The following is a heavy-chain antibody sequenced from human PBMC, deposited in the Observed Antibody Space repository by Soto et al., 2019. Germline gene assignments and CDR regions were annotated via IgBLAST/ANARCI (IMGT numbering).Heavy chain of an antibody. CDR2: ISGSGGST. Sequence: GGSLRLSCAASGFTFSSYAMSWVRQAPGKGLEWGSAISGSGGSTYYAASVKGRFTISRDNSKNTLYLQMNSLRAEDTAVYHCAKRAYCSGGSCYYFDSWGQGTLVTVSS. D-gene: IGHD2-15*01. CDR3: AKRAYCSGGSCYYFDS. V-gene: IGHV3-23*01. J-gene: IGHJ4*02. CDR1: GFTFSSYA.